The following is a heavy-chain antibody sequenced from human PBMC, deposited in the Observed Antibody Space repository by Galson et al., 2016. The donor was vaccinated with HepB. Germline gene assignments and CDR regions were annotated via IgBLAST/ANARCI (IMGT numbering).Heavy chain of an antibody. CDR2: IYHDGTA. CDR3: ARRTWGTSGSYFDY. CDR1: GDSISSNQY. D-gene: IGHD1-26*01. Sequence: ETLSLTCAISGDSISSNQYWSWVRQPPGKGLEWIGEIYHDGTANYNPSLKSRVTISGDTSKNQFSLSLTSVTAADTAVYYCARRTWGTSGSYFDYWGQGTLVTVSS. J-gene: IGHJ4*02. V-gene: IGHV4-4*02.